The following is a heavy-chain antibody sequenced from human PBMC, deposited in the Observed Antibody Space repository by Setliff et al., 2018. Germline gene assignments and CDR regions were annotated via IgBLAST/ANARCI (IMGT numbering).Heavy chain of an antibody. D-gene: IGHD2-2*01. CDR2: INYSGTT. CDR1: GGSISTYY. V-gene: IGHV4-59*01. Sequence: SETLSLTCSVSGGSISTYYWSWIRQSPGKGLEWIGNINYSGTTNYMSSLKSRVTISIDTPKNHFSLRLSSVTAADMAVYYCARDTRVRDSSSVPSDTFDIWGRGTKVTVSS. J-gene: IGHJ3*02. CDR3: ARDTRVRDSSSVPSDTFDI.